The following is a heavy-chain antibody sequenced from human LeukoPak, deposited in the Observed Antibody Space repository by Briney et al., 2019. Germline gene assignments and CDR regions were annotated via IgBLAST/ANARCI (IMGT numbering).Heavy chain of an antibody. CDR2: IYSAGTT. CDR1: GFTFSSNH. D-gene: IGHD1-26*01. Sequence: GGSLRLSCAASGFTFSSNHMNWVRQAPGKGLEWVSIIYSAGTTYHYADSVKGRFTISRDTSKNTVYLQMSSLRDEDTAIYYCARDSTYYYFDYWGQGTLVTASS. V-gene: IGHV3-53*01. J-gene: IGHJ4*02. CDR3: ARDSTYYYFDY.